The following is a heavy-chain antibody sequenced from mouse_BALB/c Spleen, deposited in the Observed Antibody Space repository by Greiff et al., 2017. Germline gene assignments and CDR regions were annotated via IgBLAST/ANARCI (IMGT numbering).Heavy chain of an antibody. V-gene: IGHV5-4*02. J-gene: IGHJ1*01. CDR1: GFTFSDYY. Sequence: EVKLVESGGGLVKPGGSLKLSCAASGFTFSDYYMYWVRQTPEKRLEWVATISDGGSYTYYPDSVKGRFTISRDNAKNNLYLQMSSLKSEDTAMYYCAREDGYDDFDVWGAGTTVTVSS. CDR2: ISDGGSYT. CDR3: AREDGYDDFDV. D-gene: IGHD2-2*01.